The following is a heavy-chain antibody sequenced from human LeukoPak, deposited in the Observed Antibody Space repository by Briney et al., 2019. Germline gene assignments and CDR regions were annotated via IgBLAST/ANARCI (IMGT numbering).Heavy chain of an antibody. CDR1: GFTFSSYD. Sequence: GGSLRLSCAASGFTFSSYDMHWVRQATGKGLEWVSAIGTAGDAYYPGSVKGRFTISRENAKNSLYLQMNSLRAGDTAVYYCARGEGYCSSTSCNYWFDPWGQGTLVTVSS. V-gene: IGHV3-13*04. D-gene: IGHD2-2*01. CDR3: ARGEGYCSSTSCNYWFDP. J-gene: IGHJ5*02. CDR2: IGTAGDA.